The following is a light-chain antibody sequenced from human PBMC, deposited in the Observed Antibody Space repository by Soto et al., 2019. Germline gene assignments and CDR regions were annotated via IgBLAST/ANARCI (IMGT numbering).Light chain of an antibody. V-gene: IGKV1-9*01. CDR1: QGISSY. J-gene: IGKJ4*01. CDR2: SAS. Sequence: DIQLTQSPSFLSASVGDRVTITCRASQGISSYLAWYQQKPGKAPKLLIYSASTLQSGVPSSFSGSGSGTEFTLTISSLQPEDFATYYCQQLHSYPLTFGGGTKLEIK. CDR3: QQLHSYPLT.